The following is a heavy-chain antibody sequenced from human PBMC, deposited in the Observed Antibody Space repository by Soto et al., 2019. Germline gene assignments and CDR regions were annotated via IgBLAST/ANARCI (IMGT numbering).Heavy chain of an antibody. D-gene: IGHD6-13*01. CDR3: AKFIAAAGYFDY. CDR1: GFTFSSYA. CDR2: ISGSGGST. Sequence: GGSLRLSCAASGFTFSSYAMSWVRQAPGKGLEWFSAISGSGGSTYYADSVKGRFTISRDNSKNTLYLKMNSLRAEDTAVYYCAKFIAAAGYFDYWGQGTLVTVSS. J-gene: IGHJ4*02. V-gene: IGHV3-23*01.